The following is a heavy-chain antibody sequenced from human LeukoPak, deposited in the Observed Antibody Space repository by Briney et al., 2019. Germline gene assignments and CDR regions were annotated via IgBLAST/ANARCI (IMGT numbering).Heavy chain of an antibody. CDR3: ARERLVVVGDAYYYYGMDV. Sequence: GGSLRLSCSASGFTFSNYKMNWVRQAPGKGLEWVSSISSSSRYIYYADSMKGRFTVSRDNAKNSLFLQMNSLRAEDTAVYYCARERLVVVGDAYYYYGMDVWGQGTTVTVSS. J-gene: IGHJ6*02. V-gene: IGHV3-21*01. D-gene: IGHD2-2*01. CDR2: ISSSSRYI. CDR1: GFTFSNYK.